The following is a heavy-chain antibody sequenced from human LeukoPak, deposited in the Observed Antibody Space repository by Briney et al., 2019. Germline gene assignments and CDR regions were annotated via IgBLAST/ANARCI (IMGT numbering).Heavy chain of an antibody. V-gene: IGHV1-2*02. D-gene: IGHD3-10*01. Sequence: VASVKVSCKASGYTFTGYYVHWVRQAPGQGLEWMGWINPNSGGTNYAQKFQGRVTMTRDTSISTAYMELSRLRSDDTAVYYCGRSYYYGSGVELDYWGQGTLVTVSS. CDR1: GYTFTGYY. CDR2: INPNSGGT. CDR3: GRSYYYGSGVELDY. J-gene: IGHJ4*02.